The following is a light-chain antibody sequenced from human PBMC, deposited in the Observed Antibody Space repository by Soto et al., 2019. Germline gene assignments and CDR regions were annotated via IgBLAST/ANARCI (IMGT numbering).Light chain of an antibody. CDR2: YAS. Sequence: EMVMTQSPATLSVSPRERVTLSCRASESVHRNLAWYQQKPGQGPSLLIYYASTRATGVPDRFTGSGSGTEFTLTISRLQSEDFGVYHCQHYSNWPPTFGPGTKVEIK. V-gene: IGKV3-15*01. J-gene: IGKJ3*01. CDR3: QHYSNWPPT. CDR1: ESVHRN.